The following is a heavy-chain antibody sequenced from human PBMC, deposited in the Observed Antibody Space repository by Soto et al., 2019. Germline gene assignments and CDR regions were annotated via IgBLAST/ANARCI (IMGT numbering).Heavy chain of an antibody. CDR3: ARGATIFVVVMGLDH. D-gene: IGHD3-3*01. Sequence: QVQLVQSGAEVKTPGASVKVSCKASGYTFTSNFMVWVRQAPGQGLEWMGIINPRGNRTNYAQKCQGIVTMTGDTSTSTIYMELSGLRSEVTALYYCARGATIFVVVMGLDHWGQGTLVTVSS. V-gene: IGHV1-46*03. J-gene: IGHJ4*02. CDR2: INPRGNRT. CDR1: GYTFTSNF.